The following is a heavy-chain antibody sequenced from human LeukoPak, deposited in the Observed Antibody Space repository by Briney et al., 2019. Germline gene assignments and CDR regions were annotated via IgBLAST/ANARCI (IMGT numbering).Heavy chain of an antibody. Sequence: SETLSLTCTVSGGSISSSSYYWGWIRQPPGKGLEWIRSIYYSGSTYYNPSLKSRVTISVDTSKNQFSLKLSSVTAADTAVYYCAREAPDYDSSGCNYMDVWGKGTTVTVSS. CDR2: IYYSGST. CDR1: GGSISSSSYY. CDR3: AREAPDYDSSGCNYMDV. J-gene: IGHJ6*03. V-gene: IGHV4-39*07. D-gene: IGHD3-22*01.